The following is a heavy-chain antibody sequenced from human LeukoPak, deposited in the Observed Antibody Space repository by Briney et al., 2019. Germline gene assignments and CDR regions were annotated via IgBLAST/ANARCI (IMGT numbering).Heavy chain of an antibody. CDR2: IYKAGNT. CDR1: GFTVSSNY. Sequence: PGGSLRLSCAASGFTVSSNYMNWVRQAPGRGPEWVSVIYKAGNTFYADSVKGRFTMSRDNSKNTLYLQMNSLRAEDTAVYYCARLHLDTNGDQYWYYDLWGRGTLVTVSS. D-gene: IGHD2-8*01. V-gene: IGHV3-53*01. CDR3: ARLHLDTNGDQYWYYDL. J-gene: IGHJ2*01.